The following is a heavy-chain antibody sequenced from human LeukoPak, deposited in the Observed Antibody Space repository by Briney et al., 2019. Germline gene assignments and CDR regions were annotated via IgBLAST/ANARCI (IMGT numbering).Heavy chain of an antibody. V-gene: IGHV4-39*01. CDR2: IYYSGST. D-gene: IGHD3-10*01. J-gene: IGHJ5*02. Sequence: SETLSLTCTVSGGSISSSSSYWGWIRQAPGKGLEWIGSIYYSGSTYYNPSLKSRVTISVDTSKNQFSLKLSSMTAADTAVYYCARHRLGELSLRWFDPWGQGTLVTVSS. CDR1: GGSISSSSSY. CDR3: ARHRLGELSLRWFDP.